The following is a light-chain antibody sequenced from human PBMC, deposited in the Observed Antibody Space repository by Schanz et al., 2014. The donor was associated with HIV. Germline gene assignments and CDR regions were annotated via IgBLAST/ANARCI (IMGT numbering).Light chain of an antibody. CDR2: DTS. V-gene: IGKV3-20*01. J-gene: IGKJ3*01. Sequence: EIVLTQSPGTLSLSPGERATLSCRASQSVSSSYLAWYQQIPGQAPRLLIYDTSTRATGIPDRFSGSGSGTDFILTISRLEPEDFAVYYCQQYGSSFGPGTKVEIK. CDR3: QQYGSS. CDR1: QSVSSSY.